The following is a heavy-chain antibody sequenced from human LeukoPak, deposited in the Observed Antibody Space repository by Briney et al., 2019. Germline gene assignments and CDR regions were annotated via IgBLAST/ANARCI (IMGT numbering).Heavy chain of an antibody. Sequence: SRTLSWAAATFTLITYWMHCDRQPPRDWLVWVSRINSDGSARGCSASVEGRFTISRDSAKNTLYLQVNRLRDEDTAVYYCAKVGAYYYYFGMDVWGQGTTVSVSS. CDR1: TFTLITYW. CDR2: INSDGSAR. CDR3: AKVGAYYYYFGMDV. D-gene: IGHD1-26*01. V-gene: IGHV3-74*01. J-gene: IGHJ6*02.